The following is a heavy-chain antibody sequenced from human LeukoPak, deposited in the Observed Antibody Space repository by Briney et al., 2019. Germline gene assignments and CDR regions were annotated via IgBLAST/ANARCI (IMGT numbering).Heavy chain of an antibody. J-gene: IGHJ3*02. CDR2: IGTAGDA. CDR1: GFTFSSYD. Sequence: QPGGSLRLSCAASGFTFSSYDMHWVRQATGKGLEWVSAIGTAGDAYYPGSVKGRFTISRENAKNSLYLQMNSLRAGDTAVYYCARGRTWIQLWSRSDDAFDIWGQGTMVTVSS. CDR3: ARGRTWIQLWSRSDDAFDI. V-gene: IGHV3-13*01. D-gene: IGHD5-18*01.